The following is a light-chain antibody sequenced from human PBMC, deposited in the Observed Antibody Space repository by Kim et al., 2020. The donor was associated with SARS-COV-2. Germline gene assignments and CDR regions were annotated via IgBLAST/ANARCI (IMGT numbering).Light chain of an antibody. J-gene: IGLJ2*01. Sequence: QSVLTQPASVSGSPGQSITISCTGTSSDVGGYNYVSWYQQHPGKAPKLMIYEVSNRPSGVSHRFSGSKSGNTASLTISGLQAEDEADYYCTSYTRSNTLVFGGGTQLTVL. CDR2: EVS. CDR1: SSDVGGYNY. V-gene: IGLV2-14*01. CDR3: TSYTRSNTLV.